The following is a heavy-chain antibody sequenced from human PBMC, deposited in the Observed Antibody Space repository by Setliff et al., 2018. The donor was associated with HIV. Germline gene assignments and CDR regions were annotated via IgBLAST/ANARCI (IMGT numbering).Heavy chain of an antibody. J-gene: IGHJ4*02. D-gene: IGHD1-26*01. CDR2: ISSSSSTK. Sequence: GGSLRLSCAASGFNFSMYSMNWVRQAPGKGLEWVSYISSSSSTKYYADSVKGRFTISRDNAKNSLYLHMNTLRADDTAVYYCSGSYQAMDYWGQGTLVTVSS. V-gene: IGHV3-48*01. CDR3: SGSYQAMDY. CDR1: GFNFSMYS.